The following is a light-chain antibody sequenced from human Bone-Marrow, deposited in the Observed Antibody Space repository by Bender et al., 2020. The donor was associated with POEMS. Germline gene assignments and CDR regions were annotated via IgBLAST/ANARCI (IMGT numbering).Light chain of an antibody. Sequence: QSALTQPASVSGSPGQSITISCTGTSSDVGTYNFVSWYQQHPGKAPKLIIYEVTKRPSGVSYRFSGSKSGNTASLTISGVQTDDEADYFCCSYGGSATSDYVFGPGTRVTVL. V-gene: IGLV2-23*02. J-gene: IGLJ1*01. CDR3: CSYGGSATSDYV. CDR2: EVT. CDR1: SSDVGTYNF.